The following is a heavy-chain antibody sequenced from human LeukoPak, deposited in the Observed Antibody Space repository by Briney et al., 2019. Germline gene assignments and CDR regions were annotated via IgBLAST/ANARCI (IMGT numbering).Heavy chain of an antibody. D-gene: IGHD1/OR15-1a*01. CDR2: ISYDGSNK. CDR1: GFTFSSYA. V-gene: IGHV3-30-3*01. CDR3: ARDGGGLEQAPPLDY. Sequence: GGSLRLSCAASGFTFSSYAMHWVRQAPGKGLEWVAVISYDGSNKYYADSVKGRFTISRDNSKNTLYLQMNSLRAEDTAVYYCARDGGGLEQAPPLDYWGQGTLVTVSS. J-gene: IGHJ4*02.